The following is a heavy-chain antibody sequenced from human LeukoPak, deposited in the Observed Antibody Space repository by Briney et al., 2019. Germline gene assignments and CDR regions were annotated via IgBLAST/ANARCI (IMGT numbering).Heavy chain of an antibody. CDR3: ARDLGLTISDNWFDP. J-gene: IGHJ5*02. D-gene: IGHD3-3*01. CDR1: DYSISSGYF. Sequence: SETLSLTCTVSDYSISSGYFWTWIRQPPGKGLGWIGSIFHTGSSYYNPSLKSPVAISVDTSKNQFSLELSSVTAADTAVYYCARDLGLTISDNWFDPWGQGTLVTVSS. CDR2: IFHTGSS. V-gene: IGHV4-38-2*02.